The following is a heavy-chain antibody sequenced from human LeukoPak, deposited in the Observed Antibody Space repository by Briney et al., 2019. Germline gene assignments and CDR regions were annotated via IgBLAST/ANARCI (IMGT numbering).Heavy chain of an antibody. CDR3: AREVPLYCSSTSCYTRTGYYGMDV. CDR2: MNPNSGNT. D-gene: IGHD2-2*02. J-gene: IGHJ6*02. Sequence: ASVKVSCKASGYSFTSDGISWVRQATGQGLEWMGWMNPNSGNTGYAQKFQGRVTMTRNTSISTAYMELSSLRSEDTAVYYCAREVPLYCSSTSCYTRTGYYGMDVWGQGTTVTVSS. V-gene: IGHV1-8*02. CDR1: GYSFTSDG.